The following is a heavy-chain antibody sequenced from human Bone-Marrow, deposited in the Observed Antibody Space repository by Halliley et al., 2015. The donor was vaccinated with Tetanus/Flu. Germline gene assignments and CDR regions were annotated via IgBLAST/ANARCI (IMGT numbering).Heavy chain of an antibody. D-gene: IGHD2-15*01. CDR2: ISGSGGDT. J-gene: IGHJ4*02. V-gene: IGHV3-23*01. CDR1: GFTLSSYA. Sequence: SLRLSCAASGFTLSSYAMTWVRQAPGKGLEWVSGISGSGGDTYYADAVKGRFTISRDNSKSTLYLQMNSLRGEDTAVYYCARGGCSGGNCYWFDYWGQGTLVTVSS. CDR3: ARGGCSGGNCYWFDY.